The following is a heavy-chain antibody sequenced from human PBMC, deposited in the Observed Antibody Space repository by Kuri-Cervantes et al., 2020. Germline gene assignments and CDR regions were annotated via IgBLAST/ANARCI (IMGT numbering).Heavy chain of an antibody. D-gene: IGHD6-19*01. Sequence: ETLSLTCAASGFTFSSYAMSWVRQAPGKGLEWVSAISGSGGSTYYADSVKGRFTISRDNSKNTLCLQMNSLRAEDTAVYYCARGSSSGWTQYFDYWGQGTLVTVSS. J-gene: IGHJ4*02. CDR3: ARGSSSGWTQYFDY. CDR1: GFTFSSYA. V-gene: IGHV3-23*01. CDR2: ISGSGGST.